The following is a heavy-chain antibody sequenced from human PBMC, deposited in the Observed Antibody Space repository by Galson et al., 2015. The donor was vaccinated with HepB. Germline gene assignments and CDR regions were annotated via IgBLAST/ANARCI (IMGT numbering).Heavy chain of an antibody. J-gene: IGHJ4*02. Sequence: SLRLSCAASGFTFSSYGMHWVRQAPGKGLEWVAVISYDGSNKYYADSVKGRFTISRDNSKNTLYLQMNSLRAEDTAVYYCAKDARDPWELLPAECYFDYWGQGTLVTVSS. CDR3: AKDARDPWELLPAECYFDY. CDR2: ISYDGSNK. V-gene: IGHV3-30*18. CDR1: GFTFSSYG. D-gene: IGHD1-26*01.